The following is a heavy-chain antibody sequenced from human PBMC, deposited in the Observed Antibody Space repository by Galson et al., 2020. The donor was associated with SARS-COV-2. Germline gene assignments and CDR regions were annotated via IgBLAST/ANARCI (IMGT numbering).Heavy chain of an antibody. D-gene: IGHD4-17*01. CDR2: ISSSSSTI. V-gene: IGHV3-48*04. CDR3: ARDRGYGDYGPYYYGMDV. J-gene: IGHJ6*02. Sequence: GKGLEWVSYISSSSSTIYYADSVKGLFTISRDNAKNSLYLQMNSLRAEDTAVYYCARDRGYGDYGPYYYGMDVWGQGTTVTVSS.